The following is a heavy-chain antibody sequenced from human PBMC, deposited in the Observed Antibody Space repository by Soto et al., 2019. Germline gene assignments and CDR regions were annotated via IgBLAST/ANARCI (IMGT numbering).Heavy chain of an antibody. V-gene: IGHV3-73*01. CDR2: IRSKANSYAT. D-gene: IGHD4-4*01. J-gene: IGHJ6*02. Sequence: GGSLRLSCAASGFTFSGSAMHWVRQASGKGLEWVGRIRSKANSYATACAASVKGRFTISRDDSKNTAYLQMNSLKTEDTAVYYCTSSNYVYYYYGMDVWGQGTTVTVSS. CDR1: GFTFSGSA. CDR3: TSSNYVYYYYGMDV.